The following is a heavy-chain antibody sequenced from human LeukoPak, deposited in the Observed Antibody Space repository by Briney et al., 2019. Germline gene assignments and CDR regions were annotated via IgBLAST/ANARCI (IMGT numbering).Heavy chain of an antibody. CDR2: ISSSSSYI. V-gene: IGHV3-21*01. J-gene: IGHJ4*02. Sequence: PGGSLRLSCAASGFTFSSYEMNWVRQAPGKGLEWVSSISSSSSYIYYADSVKGRFTISRDNAKNSLYLQMNSLRAEDTAVYYCARDPRVTFGGVIVPQTPSFDYWGQGTLVTVSS. CDR1: GFTFSSYE. CDR3: ARDPRVTFGGVIVPQTPSFDY. D-gene: IGHD3-16*02.